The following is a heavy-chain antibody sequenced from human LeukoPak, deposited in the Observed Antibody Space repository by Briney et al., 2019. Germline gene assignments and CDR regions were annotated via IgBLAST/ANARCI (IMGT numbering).Heavy chain of an antibody. V-gene: IGHV3-48*03. Sequence: PGGSLRLSCAASGFTFSSYEFNWVRQTPGKGLQWLSHINTSGNMIYYADSVKGRFTISRDNAKNSLYLQMNSLRAEDTAVYYCARRGGSSWYHWGQGTLVTVSS. CDR3: ARRGGSSWYH. D-gene: IGHD6-13*01. J-gene: IGHJ4*02. CDR1: GFTFSSYE. CDR2: INTSGNMI.